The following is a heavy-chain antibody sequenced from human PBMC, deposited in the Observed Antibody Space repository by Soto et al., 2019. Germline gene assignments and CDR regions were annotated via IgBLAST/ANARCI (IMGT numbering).Heavy chain of an antibody. CDR1: GFTFSSYG. CDR2: IWYDGSNK. Sequence: AGGSLRLSCAASGFTFSSYGMHWVRQAPGKGLEWVAVIWYDGSNKYYADSVKGRFTISRDNSKNTLYLQMNSLRAEDTAVYYCARDDDYILLAFDIWGQGTMVTVSS. D-gene: IGHD3-16*01. J-gene: IGHJ3*02. CDR3: ARDDDYILLAFDI. V-gene: IGHV3-33*01.